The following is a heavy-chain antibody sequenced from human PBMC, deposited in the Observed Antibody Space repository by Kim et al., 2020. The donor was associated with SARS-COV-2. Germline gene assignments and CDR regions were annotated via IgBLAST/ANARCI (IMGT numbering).Heavy chain of an antibody. D-gene: IGHD3-16*01. CDR1: GFTFSGSS. CDR3: VRGRGSSDFTDHWFDP. CDR2: IRSTGSTI. V-gene: IGHV3-48*02. Sequence: GGSLRLSCAASGFTFSGSSMNWVRQAPGKGLEWISYIRSTGSTIYYADSVKGRFTISRDNAKNSLYLQMNSLRDEDTAVYYCVRGRGSSDFTDHWFDPRGQETLVPVSS. J-gene: IGHJ5*02.